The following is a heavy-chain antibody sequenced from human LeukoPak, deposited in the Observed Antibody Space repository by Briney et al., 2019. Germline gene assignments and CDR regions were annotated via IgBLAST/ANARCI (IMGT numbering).Heavy chain of an antibody. CDR3: ARVIAVARPYNWFDP. J-gene: IGHJ5*02. CDR2: IKQDGSEK. V-gene: IGHV3-7*03. D-gene: IGHD6-19*01. Sequence: PGGSLRLSCAASGFTFSSYWMSWVRQAPGKGLEWVANIKQDGSEKYYVDSVKGRFTISRDNAKNSLYLQMNSLRAEDTAVYYCARVIAVARPYNWFDPWGQGTLVTVSS. CDR1: GFTFSSYW.